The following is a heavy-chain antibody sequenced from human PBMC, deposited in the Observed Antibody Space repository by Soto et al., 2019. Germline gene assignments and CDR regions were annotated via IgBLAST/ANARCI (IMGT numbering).Heavy chain of an antibody. D-gene: IGHD6-19*01. CDR3: ARDKDSSGWYGDDAFDI. J-gene: IGHJ3*02. CDR2: INSDGSST. Sequence: EVQLVESGGGLVQPGGSLRLSCAASGFTFSSSWMHWVRQAPGKGLVWVSRINSDGSSTSYADSVKGRFTISRDNAKNTLYLQMNSLRAEDTAVYYCARDKDSSGWYGDDAFDIWGQGTMVTVSS. CDR1: GFTFSSSW. V-gene: IGHV3-74*01.